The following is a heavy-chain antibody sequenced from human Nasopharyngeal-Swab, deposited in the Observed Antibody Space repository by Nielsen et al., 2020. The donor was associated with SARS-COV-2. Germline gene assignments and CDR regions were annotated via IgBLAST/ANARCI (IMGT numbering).Heavy chain of an antibody. CDR2: IDTDGSTT. CDR1: GFTFSRYW. Sequence: GESLKISCAASGFTFSRYWMHWVRQVPGKGLVWVSRIDTDGSTTDHADSVKGRFTISRDNAKNTLYLQMNSLRAEDTAVYYCARAIAVAGPFDYWGQGTLVTVSS. D-gene: IGHD6-19*01. J-gene: IGHJ4*02. CDR3: ARAIAVAGPFDY. V-gene: IGHV3-74*01.